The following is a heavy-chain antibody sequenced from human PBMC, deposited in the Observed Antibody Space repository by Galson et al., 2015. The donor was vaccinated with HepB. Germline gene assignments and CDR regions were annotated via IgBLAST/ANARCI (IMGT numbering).Heavy chain of an antibody. Sequence: SLRLSCAGSGFTFRSYSINWVRQTPGKGLEWVSSIDSKGEYRNYADSVKGRFTTSRDNAKNSVYLQMNSLRAEDTALYYCAREDIRFLEWLGYYSDLWGRGTLVTVSS. D-gene: IGHD3-3*01. J-gene: IGHJ2*01. V-gene: IGHV3-21*06. CDR3: AREDIRFLEWLGYYSDL. CDR1: GFTFRSYS. CDR2: IDSKGEYR.